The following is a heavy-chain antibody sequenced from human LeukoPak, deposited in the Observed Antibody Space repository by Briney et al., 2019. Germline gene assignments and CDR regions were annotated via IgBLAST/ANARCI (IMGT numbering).Heavy chain of an antibody. CDR3: AKLEGYSYGYKHY. CDR1: GFTFSSYA. J-gene: IGHJ4*02. CDR2: ISGSGGST. Sequence: GRSLRLSCAASGFTFSSYAMSWVRQAPGKGLEWVSAISGSGGSTYYADSVKGRFTISRDNSKNTLYLQMNSLRAEDTAVYYCAKLEGYSYGYKHYWGQGTLVTVSS. D-gene: IGHD5-18*01. V-gene: IGHV3-23*01.